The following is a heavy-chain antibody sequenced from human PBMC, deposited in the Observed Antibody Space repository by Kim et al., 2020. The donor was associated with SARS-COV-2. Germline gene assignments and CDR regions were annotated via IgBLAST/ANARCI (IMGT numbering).Heavy chain of an antibody. Sequence: GESLKISCKGSGYSFTSYWISWVRQMPGKGLEWMGRIDPSDSYTNYSPSFQGHVTISADESISTAYLQWSSLKASDTAMYYCARLFIQYQLPPYYYGMDVWGQGTTVTVSS. J-gene: IGHJ6*02. CDR3: ARLFIQYQLPPYYYGMDV. CDR2: IDPSDSYT. V-gene: IGHV5-10-1*01. CDR1: GYSFTSYW. D-gene: IGHD2-2*01.